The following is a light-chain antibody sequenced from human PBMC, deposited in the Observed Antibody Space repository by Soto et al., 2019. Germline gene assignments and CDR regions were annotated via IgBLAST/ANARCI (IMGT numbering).Light chain of an antibody. J-gene: IGKJ5*01. CDR3: QQYGSSPPIT. V-gene: IGKV3-20*01. CDR2: GAS. Sequence: EIVLTQSPGTLSLSPGERATLSCGASHSVSSSYLAWYQQKPGQAPRLLIYGASSRATGIPDRFSGSGSGTDFTLTISRLEPEDFAVYYCQQYGSSPPITFDQGTRLEIK. CDR1: HSVSSSY.